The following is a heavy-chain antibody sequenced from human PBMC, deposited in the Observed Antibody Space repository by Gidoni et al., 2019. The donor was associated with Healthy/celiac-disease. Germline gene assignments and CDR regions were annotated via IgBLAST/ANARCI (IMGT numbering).Heavy chain of an antibody. J-gene: IGHJ4*02. CDR2: IYSGGST. D-gene: IGHD3-10*01. V-gene: IGHV3-66*01. Sequence: EVQLVESGGGLVQPGGSLRLSCAASGFTVSSNYMSWVRQAPWKGLEWVSVIYSGGSTYYADSVKGRFTISRDNSKNTLYLQMNSLRAEDTAVYYCARGGYYYGSGSYYPQYYFDYWGQGTLVTVSS. CDR1: GFTVSSNY. CDR3: ARGGYYYGSGSYYPQYYFDY.